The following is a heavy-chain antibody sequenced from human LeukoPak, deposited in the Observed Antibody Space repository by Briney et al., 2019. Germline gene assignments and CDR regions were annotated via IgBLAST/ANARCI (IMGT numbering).Heavy chain of an antibody. Sequence: SETLSLTCTVSGGSISSSSYYWGWIRQPPGKGLEWIGSIYYSGSTYYNPSLKSRVTISVDTSKNQSSLKPSSVPAADTAVYYCAREGETAAGTSTWFDPWGQGTLVTVSS. CDR1: GGSISSSSYY. CDR2: IYYSGST. J-gene: IGHJ5*02. D-gene: IGHD6-13*01. CDR3: AREGETAAGTSTWFDP. V-gene: IGHV4-39*07.